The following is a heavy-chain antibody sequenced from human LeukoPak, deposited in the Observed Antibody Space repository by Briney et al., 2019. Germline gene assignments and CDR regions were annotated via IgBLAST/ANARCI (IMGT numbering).Heavy chain of an antibody. J-gene: IGHJ3*02. CDR1: GYTFTGYY. V-gene: IGHV1-2*02. Sequence: ASVKVSCKASGYTFTGYYMHWVRQAPGQGLEWMGWINPNSGGTNNAQKFQGRVTMTRDTSISTAYMELSRLRSDDTAVYYCAREGRGQLVAFDIWGQGTMVTVSS. CDR2: INPNSGGT. CDR3: AREGRGQLVAFDI. D-gene: IGHD1-1*01.